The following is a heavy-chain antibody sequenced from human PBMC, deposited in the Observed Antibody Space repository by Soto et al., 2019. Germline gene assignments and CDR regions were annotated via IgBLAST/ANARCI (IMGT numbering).Heavy chain of an antibody. Sequence: SETLSLTCTVTGASVINDYWNWIRQPPGKGLEWIGFVYDSGSTSYNSSLKSRLTISVDTSKNQFSLKLSSVTAADTAVYYCVRQVGATGSYSYVVWGQGTMVTVSS. D-gene: IGHD1-26*01. CDR1: GASVINDY. J-gene: IGHJ3*01. CDR2: VYDSGST. V-gene: IGHV4-59*02. CDR3: VRQVGATGSYSYVV.